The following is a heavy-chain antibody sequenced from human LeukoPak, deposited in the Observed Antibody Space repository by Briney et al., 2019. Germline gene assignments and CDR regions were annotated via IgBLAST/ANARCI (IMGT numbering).Heavy chain of an antibody. D-gene: IGHD3-22*01. CDR2: IYYSGTT. CDR3: ARNLYDSSGSMGIYTFDY. CDR1: GGSIGTYY. V-gene: IGHV4-59*01. J-gene: IGHJ4*02. Sequence: PSETLSLTCTVSGGSIGTYYWSWIRQPPGKGLEWIGYIYYSGTTDCNPSLKSRVTISVDTSKNQFSLKLSSVTAADTAVYYCARNLYDSSGSMGIYTFDYWGQGTQVTVSS.